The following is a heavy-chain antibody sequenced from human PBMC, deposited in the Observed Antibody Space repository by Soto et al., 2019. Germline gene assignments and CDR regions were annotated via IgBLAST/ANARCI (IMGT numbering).Heavy chain of an antibody. CDR3: ARDLEFRDGNISHLDY. CDR2: IIPIIGTP. V-gene: IGHV1-69*13. CDR1: GGTFRNHV. Sequence: GGSVKGSCKASGGTFRNHVFNWVRQAPGQGLEWMGGIIPIIGTPNYAQKFQGRVTITADASTNTVYLDVSSLRSQDTAVYYCARDLEFRDGNISHLDYWGQGTMVTVSS. D-gene: IGHD3-10*01. J-gene: IGHJ4*02.